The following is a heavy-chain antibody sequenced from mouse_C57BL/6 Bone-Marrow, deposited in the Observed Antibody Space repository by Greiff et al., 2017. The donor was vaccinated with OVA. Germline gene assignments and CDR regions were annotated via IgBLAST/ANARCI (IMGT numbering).Heavy chain of an antibody. V-gene: IGHV1-50*01. CDR3: ASAVFAY. Sequence: QVQLQQPGAELVKPGASVKLSCKASGYTFTSYWMQWVKQRPGQGLEWFGEIDPSDSYTNYNQKFKGKATLTVDTSSSTAYMQLSSLTSEDSAVYYCASAVFAYWGQGTRVTVSA. J-gene: IGHJ3*01. CDR2: IDPSDSYT. CDR1: GYTFTSYW.